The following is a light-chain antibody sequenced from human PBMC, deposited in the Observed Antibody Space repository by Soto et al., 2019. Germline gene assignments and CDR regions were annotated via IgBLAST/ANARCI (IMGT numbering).Light chain of an antibody. CDR2: WAS. CDR1: PSDLYRSNNRSF. Sequence: VLTLSTDSLSVALGAMATRRCRPSPSDLYRSNNRSFLAWYQQKPGQPPRLLIHWASIRASGVPDRFIGSGSGTDFRLTISSLQAEDVAVYYCQQYYTCFLTFGGGTKVDIK. CDR3: QQYYTCFLT. V-gene: IGKV4-1*01. J-gene: IGKJ4*01.